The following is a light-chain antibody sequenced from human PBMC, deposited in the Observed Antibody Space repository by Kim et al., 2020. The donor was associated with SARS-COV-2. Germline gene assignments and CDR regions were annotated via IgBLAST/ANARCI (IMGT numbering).Light chain of an antibody. CDR2: AAS. V-gene: IGKV1-27*01. CDR1: QGICNY. CDR3: QQCKGAPWT. J-gene: IGKJ1*01. Sequence: DIQMTQSPSSLSASVGDRVTITCRASQGICNYLAWYQQKPGKVPKLLIYAASALRSEVPSRFSGSGSGTDFTLTITSLQPEDVAVYYCQQCKGAPWTFGHGAKVEIK.